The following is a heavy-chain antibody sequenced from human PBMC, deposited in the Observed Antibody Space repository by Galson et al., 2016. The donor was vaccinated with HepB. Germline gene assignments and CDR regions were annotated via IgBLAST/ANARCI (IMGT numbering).Heavy chain of an antibody. Sequence: SLRLSCAASGFTFSGYAMAWVRQAPGKGLEWVSGMSDSDDIYYAPSVKGRFTISRDNSKNTLYLQLSGLRAEDTAVYYCAKDKRGHSSAWYWYFDDWGQGTLVSVSS. CDR1: GFTFSGYA. D-gene: IGHD6-13*01. CDR2: MSDSDDI. J-gene: IGHJ4*02. V-gene: IGHV3-23*01. CDR3: AKDKRGHSSAWYWYFDD.